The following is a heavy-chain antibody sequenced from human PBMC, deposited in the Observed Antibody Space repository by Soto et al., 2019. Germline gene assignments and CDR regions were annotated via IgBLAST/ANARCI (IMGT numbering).Heavy chain of an antibody. V-gene: IGHV3-53*01. CDR3: ARDSFFNV. CDR2: IYTGGNT. J-gene: IGHJ6*02. Sequence: HPGGSLRLSCAASGFTVSSHYMSWVRQAPGKGLEWVSIIYTGGNTNYADSVKGRFTISRDNSNNKVFLQMSSLRAEDTAVYYCARDSFFNVWGQGTTVTVSS. CDR1: GFTVSSHY. D-gene: IGHD3-3*01.